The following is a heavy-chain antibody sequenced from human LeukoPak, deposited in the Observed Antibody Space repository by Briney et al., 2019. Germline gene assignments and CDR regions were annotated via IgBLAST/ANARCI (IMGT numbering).Heavy chain of an antibody. CDR3: ARDGSKSCSGGSCYLNWFDP. J-gene: IGHJ5*02. Sequence: PGGSLRLSCGASGFSFSDYWMTWVRQAPGKGLEWVANINQDGSEEYYVASVKGRFTISRDNAKNSLYLQMTSLRAEDTAVYYCARDGSKSCSGGSCYLNWFDPWARGPWSPSPQ. V-gene: IGHV3-7*01. CDR1: GFSFSDYW. D-gene: IGHD2-15*01. CDR2: INQDGSEE.